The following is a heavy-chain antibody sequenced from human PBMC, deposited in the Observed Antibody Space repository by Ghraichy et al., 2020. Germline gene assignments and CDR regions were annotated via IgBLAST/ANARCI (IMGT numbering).Heavy chain of an antibody. CDR3: AREEVVAAARDAFDI. CDR2: ISSSSSYI. D-gene: IGHD2-15*01. CDR1: GFTFSSYS. J-gene: IGHJ3*02. V-gene: IGHV3-21*01. Sequence: GGSLRLSCAASGFTFSSYSMNWVRQAPGKGLEWVSSISSSSSYIYYADSVKGRFTISRDNAKNSLYLQMNSLRAEDTAVYYCAREEVVAAARDAFDIWGQGTMVTVSS.